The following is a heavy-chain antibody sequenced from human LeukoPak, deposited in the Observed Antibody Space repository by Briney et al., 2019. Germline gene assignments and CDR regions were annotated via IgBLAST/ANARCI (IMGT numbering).Heavy chain of an antibody. CDR3: ARLGLSAGFDGDY. D-gene: IGHD3-9*01. Sequence: GGSLRLSCAASGFTFSSFEMIWVRQAPGKGLEWVSYISSSGSTIYYADSVKGRFTISRDNAKNSLYVQMNSLSAEDTAVYYCARLGLSAGFDGDYWGQGTLVTVSS. CDR2: ISSSGSTI. J-gene: IGHJ4*02. V-gene: IGHV3-48*03. CDR1: GFTFSSFE.